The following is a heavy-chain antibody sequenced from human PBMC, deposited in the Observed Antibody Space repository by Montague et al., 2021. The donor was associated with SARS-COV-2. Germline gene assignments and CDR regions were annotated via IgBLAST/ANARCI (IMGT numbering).Heavy chain of an antibody. V-gene: IGHV4-31*03. J-gene: IGHJ6*02. Sequence: TLSLTCTVSGASISSGGFYWSWLRQPPRKGLEWIGFIYYSGTTYHNPSLKSRLTISIDTSKNQFSLKLSSVTAADTAVYYCARDLPYQMVARAIPNYSMDVWGRGTTVTVSS. CDR1: GASISSGGFY. CDR2: IYYSGTT. D-gene: IGHD5-12*01. CDR3: ARDLPYQMVARAIPNYSMDV.